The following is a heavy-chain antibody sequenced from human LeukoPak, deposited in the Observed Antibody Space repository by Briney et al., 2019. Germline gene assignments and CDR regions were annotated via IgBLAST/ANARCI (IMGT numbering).Heavy chain of an antibody. V-gene: IGHV5-51*01. J-gene: IGHJ4*02. CDR3: ARLTDGSGWYFDY. Sequence: GESLKISCKGSGYSFTSYWIGWVRQMPGKGLEWMGIIYPGYSDTRYSPSFRGQVPISADKSISTAYLQWSSLKASDTAMYYCARLTDGSGWYFDYWGQGTLVTVSS. D-gene: IGHD6-19*01. CDR1: GYSFTSYW. CDR2: IYPGYSDT.